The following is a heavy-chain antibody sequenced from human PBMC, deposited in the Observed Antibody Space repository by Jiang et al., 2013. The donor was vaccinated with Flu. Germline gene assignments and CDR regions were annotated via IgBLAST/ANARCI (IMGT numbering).Heavy chain of an antibody. V-gene: IGHV5-10-1*01. J-gene: IGHJ4*02. CDR3: ASLKYYYDSSGYYYVD. Sequence: GAEVKKPGESLRISCKGSGYSFTSYWISWVRQMPGKGLEWMGRIDPSDSYTNYSPSFQGHVTISADKSISTAYLQWSSLKASDTAMYYCASLKYYYDSSGYYYVDWGQGTLVTV. D-gene: IGHD3-22*01. CDR2: IDPSDSYT. CDR1: GYSFTSYW.